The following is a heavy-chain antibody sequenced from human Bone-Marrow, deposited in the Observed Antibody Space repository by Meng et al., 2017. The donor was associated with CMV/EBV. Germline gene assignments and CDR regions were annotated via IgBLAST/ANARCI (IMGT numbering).Heavy chain of an antibody. D-gene: IGHD3-22*01. CDR2: ISSSGSTI. CDR1: GFTFSSYE. CDR3: ARQSMIRVLTDAFDI. V-gene: IGHV3-48*03. J-gene: IGHJ3*02. Sequence: GESRKISCAASGFTFSSYEMNWVRQAPGKGLEWVSYISSSGSTIYYADSVKGRFTISRDNAKNSLYLQMNSLRAEDTAVYYCARQSMIRVLTDAFDIWGQGTMVTVSS.